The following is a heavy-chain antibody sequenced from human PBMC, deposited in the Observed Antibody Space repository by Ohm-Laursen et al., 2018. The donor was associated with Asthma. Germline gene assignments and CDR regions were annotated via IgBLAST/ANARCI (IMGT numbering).Heavy chain of an antibody. V-gene: IGHV1-69*01. CDR2: IIPIFGTA. Sequence: VSSVKVSCKASGGTFSSYTISWVRQAPGQGLEWMGGIIPIFGTANYAQKFQGRVTITADESTSTAYMELSSLRSEDTAVYYCATITIEYSSTYYYYYGMDVWGQGTTVTVSS. D-gene: IGHD6-6*01. CDR1: GGTFSSYT. CDR3: ATITIEYSSTYYYYYGMDV. J-gene: IGHJ6*02.